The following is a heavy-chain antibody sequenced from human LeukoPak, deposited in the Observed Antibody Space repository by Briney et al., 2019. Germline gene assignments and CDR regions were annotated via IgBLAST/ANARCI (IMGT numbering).Heavy chain of an antibody. Sequence: GGSLRLSCAAYGFPFSSCAMSWVRQAPGKGLEWVSAIRDSGDYTYYADSVKGRFTISRDNSKNPLYLQMNSLRAEDTAVYYCATLPNYSYGHPYYFDSWGQGTLVTVSS. CDR2: IRDSGDYT. V-gene: IGHV3-23*01. J-gene: IGHJ4*02. D-gene: IGHD5-18*01. CDR1: GFPFSSCA. CDR3: ATLPNYSYGHPYYFDS.